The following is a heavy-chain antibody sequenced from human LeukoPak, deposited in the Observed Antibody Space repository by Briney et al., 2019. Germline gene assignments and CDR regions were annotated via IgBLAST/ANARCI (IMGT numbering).Heavy chain of an antibody. Sequence: GASVKVCCKASGYTFTDYYMHWVRQAPGQGFEWMGWINPNSGDTNYAQKFQGRVTMTRDTSISTAHMELSRLRSDDTAVYYCARANFLYCSSTTCLFDYWGQGTLVIVSS. CDR2: INPNSGDT. V-gene: IGHV1-2*02. CDR1: GYTFTDYY. D-gene: IGHD2-2*01. J-gene: IGHJ4*02. CDR3: ARANFLYCSSTTCLFDY.